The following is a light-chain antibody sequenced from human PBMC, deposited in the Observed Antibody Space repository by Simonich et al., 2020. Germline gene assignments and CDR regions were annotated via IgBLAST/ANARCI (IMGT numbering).Light chain of an antibody. Sequence: QSALTQPPSASGSPGQSVTISCTGTSRDVGGYNYVSWYQKHPGKAPKLMIYEVSKRPSGVPDPFSGSKSGNPASLTVSGLQAEDEADYYCSSYAGSNNLVFGGGTKLTVL. CDR1: SRDVGGYNY. J-gene: IGLJ3*02. CDR3: SSYAGSNNLV. V-gene: IGLV2-8*01. CDR2: EVS.